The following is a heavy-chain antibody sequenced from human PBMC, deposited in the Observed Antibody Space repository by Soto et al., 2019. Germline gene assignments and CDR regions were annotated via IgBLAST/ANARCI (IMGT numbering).Heavy chain of an antibody. Sequence: QVQLQESGPGLVKPSQTLSLTCTVSGGSISSGGYYWSWIRQHPGKGLEWIGYIYYSGSTYYNPSLKSRVTISVDTSKNQSSLKLGSVTAADTAVYYCARFTMDSYGPRFDYWGQGTLVTVSS. CDR1: GGSISSGGYY. CDR2: IYYSGST. CDR3: ARFTMDSYGPRFDY. D-gene: IGHD5-18*01. J-gene: IGHJ4*02. V-gene: IGHV4-31*03.